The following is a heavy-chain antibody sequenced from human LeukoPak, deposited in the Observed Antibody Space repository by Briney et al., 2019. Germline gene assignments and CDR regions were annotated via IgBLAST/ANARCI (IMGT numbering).Heavy chain of an antibody. CDR3: ARVRSGSLDY. CDR1: GFTFSYYT. CDR2: ISSSSTYI. D-gene: IGHD1-26*01. V-gene: IGHV3-21*06. J-gene: IGHJ4*02. Sequence: GSLRLSCAASGFTFSYYTMIWVRQAPGRGLEWVSFISSSSTYIYYADSVKGRFTISRDNAKNSLYLQMNSLRAEDTAVYYCARVRSGSLDYWGQGTLVTVSS.